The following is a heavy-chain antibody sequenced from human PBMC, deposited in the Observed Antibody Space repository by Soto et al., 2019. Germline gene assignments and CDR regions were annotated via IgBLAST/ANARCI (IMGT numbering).Heavy chain of an antibody. Sequence: QVQLVQSGAEVRKPGSSVKVSCKASGGTFSSYTICWVRQAPGQGLVWMGRIIPILGITNYAQEFQGRVTSAADRSTTTAYMELSSLGAEDTAVYYCAKVEAVQASSRQLSSAFDIWGRGTMVTVSS. V-gene: IGHV1-69*02. CDR1: GGTFSSYT. J-gene: IGHJ3*02. D-gene: IGHD1-1*01. CDR3: AKVEAVQASSRQLSSAFDI. CDR2: IIPILGIT.